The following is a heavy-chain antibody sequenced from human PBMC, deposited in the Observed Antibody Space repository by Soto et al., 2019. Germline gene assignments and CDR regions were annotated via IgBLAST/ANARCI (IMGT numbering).Heavy chain of an antibody. Sequence: QGQLVESGGGVVQPGRSLRLSCAASGFTFGSHPMHWVRQPPGGGLDLVALISYDGSNKYYADSVRGRFTISRDNSKNTLFLQMNSLRPEDTAVYYCAKDQYQLIRRCYGLDVWGQGTTVTVSS. D-gene: IGHD2-2*01. J-gene: IGHJ6*02. CDR1: GFTFGSHP. CDR3: AKDQYQLIRRCYGLDV. V-gene: IGHV3-30*04. CDR2: ISYDGSNK.